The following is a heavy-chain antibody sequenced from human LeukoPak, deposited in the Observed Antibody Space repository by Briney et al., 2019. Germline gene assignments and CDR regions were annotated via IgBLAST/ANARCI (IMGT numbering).Heavy chain of an antibody. CDR2: ITWDGGST. CDR3: AKDFSAEWLQFTNMGV. J-gene: IGHJ6*03. V-gene: IGHV3-43*01. D-gene: IGHD3-3*01. Sequence: PGGSLRLSCAASGFTFDDYTMHWVRQAPGKGLEWVSLITWDGGSTYYADSVKGRFTISRDNSKNSLYLQMNSLRTEDTALYYCAKDFSAEWLQFTNMGVWGKGTTVTVSS. CDR1: GFTFDDYT.